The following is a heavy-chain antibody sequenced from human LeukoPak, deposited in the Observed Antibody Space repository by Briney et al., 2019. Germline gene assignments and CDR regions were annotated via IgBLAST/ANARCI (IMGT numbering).Heavy chain of an antibody. CDR3: ARASWFGELSDAFDT. CDR1: GYTFTGYY. V-gene: IGHV1-2*02. Sequence: ASVKVSCKASGYTFTGYYMHWVRQAPGQGLEWMGWINPNSGGTNYAQKFQGRVTMTRDTSISTAYMELSRLRSDDTAVYYCARASWFGELSDAFDTWGQGTMVTVSS. J-gene: IGHJ3*02. D-gene: IGHD3-10*01. CDR2: INPNSGGT.